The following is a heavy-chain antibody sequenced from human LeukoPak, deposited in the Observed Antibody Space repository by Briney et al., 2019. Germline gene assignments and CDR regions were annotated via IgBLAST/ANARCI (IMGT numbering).Heavy chain of an antibody. CDR2: INTNTGNP. CDR3: ARDYSSSGYDAFDI. D-gene: IGHD6-19*01. V-gene: IGHV7-4-1*02. Sequence: ASVKVSRKASGYTFTSYAMNWVRQAPGQGLEWMGWINTNTGNPTYAQGFTGRFVFSLDTSVSTAYLQISSLKAEDTAVYYCARDYSSSGYDAFDIWGQGTMVTVSS. J-gene: IGHJ3*02. CDR1: GYTFTSYA.